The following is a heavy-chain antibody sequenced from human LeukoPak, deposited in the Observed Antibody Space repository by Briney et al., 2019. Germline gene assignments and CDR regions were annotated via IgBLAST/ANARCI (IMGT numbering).Heavy chain of an antibody. Sequence: GASVKVSCKTSGYTFTSYGINWVRQAPGQGLEWMGWISGYDGNTNYAQKFQGRVTMTTDTSASTAYVELRSLRSDDTAIYYCARATARQNFDYWGQGTLVTVSS. CDR2: ISGYDGNT. V-gene: IGHV1-18*01. D-gene: IGHD6-6*01. J-gene: IGHJ4*02. CDR3: ARATARQNFDY. CDR1: GYTFTSYG.